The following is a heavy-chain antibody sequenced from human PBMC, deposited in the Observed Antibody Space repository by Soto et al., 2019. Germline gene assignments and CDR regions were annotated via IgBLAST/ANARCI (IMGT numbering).Heavy chain of an antibody. CDR1: GFSFSSHV. Sequence: EVQLLDSGGDVVQPGGSLRLSCAASGFSFSSHVMSWVRQAPGKGLEWVSSISGSGGGTYYADSVKGRFIISRDNSKNTLALQFSSLRVEETAVYYCAKGWCDSGGQGTLVTVSS. CDR3: AKGWCDS. V-gene: IGHV3-23*01. CDR2: ISGSGGGT. J-gene: IGHJ5*01.